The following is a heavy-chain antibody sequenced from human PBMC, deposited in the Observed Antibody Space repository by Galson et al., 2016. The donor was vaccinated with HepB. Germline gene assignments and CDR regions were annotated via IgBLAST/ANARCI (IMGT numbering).Heavy chain of an antibody. D-gene: IGHD1-26*01. CDR2: TNSDGSST. CDR3: ASSGWDRGWFDP. Sequence: LRLSCAASGFTFSSYWMHWVRQAPGKGLVWVSRTNSDGSSTSYADSVKGRFTISIHNAKNMLYLQMNSLRTDDTAEYYCASSGWDRGWFDPWGQGTLVIVSS. CDR1: GFTFSSYW. V-gene: IGHV3-74*01. J-gene: IGHJ5*02.